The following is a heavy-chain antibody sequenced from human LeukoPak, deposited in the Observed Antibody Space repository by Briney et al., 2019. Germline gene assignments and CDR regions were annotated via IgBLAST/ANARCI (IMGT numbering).Heavy chain of an antibody. CDR3: ARGRSIRFLEWLLSYYFDY. CDR1: GYTFTSYD. J-gene: IGHJ4*02. V-gene: IGHV1-8*03. Sequence: ASVKVSCKASGYTFTSYDINWVRQATGQGLEWMGWMNPNSGNTGYAQKFQGRVTITRNTSISTAYMELSSLRSVDTAVYYCARGRSIRFLEWLLSYYFDYWGQGTLVTVSS. CDR2: MNPNSGNT. D-gene: IGHD3-3*01.